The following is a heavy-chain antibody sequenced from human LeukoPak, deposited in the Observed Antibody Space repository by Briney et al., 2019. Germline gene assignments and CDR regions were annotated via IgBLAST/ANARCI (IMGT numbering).Heavy chain of an antibody. Sequence: SETLSLTCAVYGGSFSGYYWSWIRQPPGKGLEWIGEINHSGSTNYNPSLKSRVTISVDTSKNQFSLKLSSVTAADTAVYYCARLMYYYDSSGYYYVRVSIRNAFDIWGQGTMVTVSS. V-gene: IGHV4-34*01. D-gene: IGHD3-22*01. J-gene: IGHJ3*02. CDR1: GGSFSGYY. CDR2: INHSGST. CDR3: ARLMYYYDSSGYYYVRVSIRNAFDI.